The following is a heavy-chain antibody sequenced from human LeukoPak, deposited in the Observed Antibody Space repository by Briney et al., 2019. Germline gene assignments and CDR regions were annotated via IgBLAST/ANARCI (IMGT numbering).Heavy chain of an antibody. J-gene: IGHJ4*02. CDR2: ISSSSSTI. V-gene: IGHV3-48*02. CDR3: AREDDYVWGSYRYPFDY. CDR1: GFTFSSYG. D-gene: IGHD3-16*02. Sequence: GRSLRLSCAASGFTFSSYGMHWVRQAPGKGLEWVSYISSSSSTIYYADSVKGRFTISRDNAKNSLYLQMNSLRDEDTAVYYCAREDDYVWGSYRYPFDYWGQGTLVTVSS.